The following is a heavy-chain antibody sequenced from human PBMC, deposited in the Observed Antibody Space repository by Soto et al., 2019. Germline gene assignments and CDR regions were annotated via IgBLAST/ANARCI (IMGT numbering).Heavy chain of an antibody. J-gene: IGHJ4*02. CDR2: IKQDGTDK. Sequence: EGQLVESGGGFVQPGGSLRLSCAASGFTFSHHWMSWVRQAPGKGLEWVANIKQDGTDKFYVDSVRCRFTIDRDNAENSVFLQMNSLRVDDADVYYCARATFMQSSAFEYWGQGVLVTVSS. D-gene: IGHD6-25*01. CDR3: ARATFMQSSAFEY. V-gene: IGHV3-7*05. CDR1: GFTFSHHW.